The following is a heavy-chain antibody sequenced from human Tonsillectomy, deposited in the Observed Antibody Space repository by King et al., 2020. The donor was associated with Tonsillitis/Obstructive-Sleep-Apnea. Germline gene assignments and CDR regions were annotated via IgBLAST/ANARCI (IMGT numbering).Heavy chain of an antibody. CDR1: GFSLSTSGVG. CDR3: AHNGGPCSGGSCYSVSYFDP. J-gene: IGHJ5*02. CDR2: IYWDDDK. D-gene: IGHD2-15*01. Sequence: ITLKESGPTLVKPTQTLTLTCTFSGFSLSTSGVGVGWIRQPPGKALEWLALIYWDDDKHYSPSLKSRLTITKDASKNQVVLTLTNMDPVDTATYYCAHNGGPCSGGSCYSVSYFDPWGQGTLVTVSS. V-gene: IGHV2-5*02.